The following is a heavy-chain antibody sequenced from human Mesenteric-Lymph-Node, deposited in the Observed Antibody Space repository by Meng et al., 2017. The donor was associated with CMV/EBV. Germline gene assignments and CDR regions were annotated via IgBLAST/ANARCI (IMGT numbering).Heavy chain of an antibody. CDR3: ASPRNPYCNNPNCRIFDY. J-gene: IGHJ4*02. CDR1: GYTFTSYD. V-gene: IGHV1-8*01. D-gene: IGHD2/OR15-2a*01. Sequence: ASVKVSCKASGYTFTSYDINWVRQATGQGLEWMGWMNPNSGNTGYAQKFQGRVTMTRNTSISTAYMELSSLRPEDTAVYYCASPRNPYCNNPNCRIFDYWGQGALVTVSS. CDR2: MNPNSGNT.